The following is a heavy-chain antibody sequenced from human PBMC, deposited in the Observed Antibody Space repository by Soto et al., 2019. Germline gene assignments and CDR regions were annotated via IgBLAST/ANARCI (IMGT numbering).Heavy chain of an antibody. V-gene: IGHV1-18*01. Sequence: ASVKVSCKASGYTFTSYGISWVRQAPGQGLEWMGWISAYNGNTNYAQKLQGRVTMTTDTSRSTAYMELRSLRSDDTAVFFCARDGSWGWDNGFAPWGQGTLVTVSS. J-gene: IGHJ5*02. CDR1: GYTFTSYG. D-gene: IGHD3-16*01. CDR3: ARDGSWGWDNGFAP. CDR2: ISAYNGNT.